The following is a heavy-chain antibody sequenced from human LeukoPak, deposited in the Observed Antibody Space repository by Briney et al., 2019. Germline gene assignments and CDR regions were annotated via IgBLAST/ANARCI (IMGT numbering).Heavy chain of an antibody. Sequence: PGGSLRLSCAASGSTFSDYYMSWIRQAPGKGLEWVSYISSSGSTIYYADSVKGRFTISRDNAKNSLYLQMNSLRAEDTAVYYCAGASLTYYDILTGYYDYWGQGTLVTVSS. CDR2: ISSSGSTI. J-gene: IGHJ4*02. CDR1: GSTFSDYY. V-gene: IGHV3-11*01. CDR3: AGASLTYYDILTGYYDY. D-gene: IGHD3-9*01.